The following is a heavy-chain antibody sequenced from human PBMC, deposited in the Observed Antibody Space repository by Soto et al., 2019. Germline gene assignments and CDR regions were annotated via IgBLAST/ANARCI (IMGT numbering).Heavy chain of an antibody. CDR2: IIPIFGTA. V-gene: IGHV1-69*12. D-gene: IGHD5-18*01. Sequence: QVQLVQSGAEVKKPGSSVKVSCKASGGTFSSYAISWVRQAPGQGLEWMGGIIPIFGTANYAQKFQGRVTITADESPRTAYMELSSLRSEDTAVYYCAISAVDTAMGRFDYWGQGTLVTVSS. CDR3: AISAVDTAMGRFDY. J-gene: IGHJ4*02. CDR1: GGTFSSYA.